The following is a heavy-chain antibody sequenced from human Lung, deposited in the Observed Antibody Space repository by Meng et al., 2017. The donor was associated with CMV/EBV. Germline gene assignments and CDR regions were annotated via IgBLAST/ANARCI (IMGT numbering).Heavy chain of an antibody. CDR2: INPSDNTT. D-gene: IGHD6-13*01. J-gene: IGHJ4*02. CDR1: GYTLTNYY. V-gene: IGHV1-46*01. CDR3: ARDLGYSSSWYFQYYFDF. Sequence: ASVXVSXKASGYTLTNYYIHWVRQAPGQGLEWMGIINPSDNTTIYAQKFQGRLTMTSDTSTSTVYMELSSLRSDDTALYYCARDLGYSSSWYFQYYFDFWGQGTLVTVPS.